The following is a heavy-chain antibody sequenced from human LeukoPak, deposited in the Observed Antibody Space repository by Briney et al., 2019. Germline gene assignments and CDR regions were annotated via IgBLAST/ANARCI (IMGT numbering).Heavy chain of an antibody. CDR1: GDSISSNNYF. Sequence: SETLSLTCTVSGDSISSNNYFWGWICQPPGKGLEWIGEISYNGNTYYNPSLKSRVTISVDTSKNQFSLKLSSVTAADTAVYYCARNPRMTSSQMTTVDYWGQGTLVTVSS. CDR2: ISYNGNT. V-gene: IGHV4-39*01. CDR3: ARNPRMTSSQMTTVDY. D-gene: IGHD4-17*01. J-gene: IGHJ4*02.